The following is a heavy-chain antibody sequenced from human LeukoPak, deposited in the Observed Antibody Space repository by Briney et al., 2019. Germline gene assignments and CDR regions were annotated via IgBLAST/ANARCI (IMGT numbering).Heavy chain of an antibody. CDR3: ARLHPGIAVAGYPDY. CDR1: GGSISSGSYY. V-gene: IGHV4-61*02. CDR2: IY. Sequence: SQTLSLACTVSGGSISSGSYYWSWIRQPAGKGLEWIGRIYRVTISVDTSKNQFSLKLSSVTAADTAVYYCARLHPGIAVAGYPDYWGQGTLVTVSS. J-gene: IGHJ4*02. D-gene: IGHD6-19*01.